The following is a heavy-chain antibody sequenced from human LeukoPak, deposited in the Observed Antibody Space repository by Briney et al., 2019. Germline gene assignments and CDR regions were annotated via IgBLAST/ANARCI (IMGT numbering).Heavy chain of an antibody. V-gene: IGHV1-18*01. CDR3: ARTQWVVVPAADAKPSYFDY. J-gene: IGHJ4*02. CDR1: GYTFTSSY. CDR2: ISAYNGRT. D-gene: IGHD2-2*01. Sequence: GASVKVSCKASGYTFTSSYINWVRQAPGQRLEWMGWISAYNGRTNYAQKFQGRVAITADESTSTAYMELSSLRSEDTAVYYCARTQWVVVPAADAKPSYFDYWGQGTLVTVSS.